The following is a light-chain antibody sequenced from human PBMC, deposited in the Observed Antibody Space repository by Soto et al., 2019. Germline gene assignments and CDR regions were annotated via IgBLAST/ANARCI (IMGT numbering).Light chain of an antibody. Sequence: DIQMTQSPSSLSASVGDRVTITCRPSQSISSYLNWYQQKPGKAPKLLIYAASSLQSGVPSRFSGSGSGTDFTLTISSLQPEDFATYYCQQTYTTPHTFGQGTKVEIK. CDR3: QQTYTTPHT. J-gene: IGKJ1*01. CDR1: QSISSY. V-gene: IGKV1-39*01. CDR2: AAS.